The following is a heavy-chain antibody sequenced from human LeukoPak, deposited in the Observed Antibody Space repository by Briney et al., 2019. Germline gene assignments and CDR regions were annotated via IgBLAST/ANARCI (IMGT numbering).Heavy chain of an antibody. D-gene: IGHD3-3*01. CDR2: IWYDGSNK. Sequence: PGGSLRLSCAASGFTFSSYGMPWVRQAPGKGLEWVAVIWYDGSNKYYADSVKGRFTISRDNSKNTLYLQMNSLRAEDTAVYYCARDNDFWSGYSYGMDVWGQGTTVTVSS. J-gene: IGHJ6*02. V-gene: IGHV3-33*01. CDR1: GFTFSSYG. CDR3: ARDNDFWSGYSYGMDV.